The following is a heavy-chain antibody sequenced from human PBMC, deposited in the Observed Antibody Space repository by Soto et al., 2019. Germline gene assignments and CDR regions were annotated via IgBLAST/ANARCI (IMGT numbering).Heavy chain of an antibody. CDR3: ARSSRITGTTGYFDY. Sequence: SETLSLTCTVSSGSISSYYWSWIRQPPGQGLEWIGYIYYSGSTNYNPSLKSRVTISLDTSKNQFSLKLSSVTAADTAVYYCARSSRITGTTGYFDYWGQGTLVTVSS. V-gene: IGHV4-59*01. J-gene: IGHJ4*02. CDR1: SGSISSYY. D-gene: IGHD1-7*01. CDR2: IYYSGST.